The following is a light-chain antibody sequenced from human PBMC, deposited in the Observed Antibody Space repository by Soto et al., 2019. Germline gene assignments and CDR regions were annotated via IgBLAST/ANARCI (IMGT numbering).Light chain of an antibody. CDR2: SAS. V-gene: IGKV1-9*01. Sequence: DIQLTQSPSFLSASVGDRVTITCRASQGINNYLAWYQQKLGTAPTLLIYSASPLESGVPSRFSGSRSGTEFTLTISSLQPEDSATYYCQQLNSVPPLYPFGQWTKLEIK. CDR1: QGINNY. J-gene: IGKJ2*01. CDR3: QQLNSVPPLYP.